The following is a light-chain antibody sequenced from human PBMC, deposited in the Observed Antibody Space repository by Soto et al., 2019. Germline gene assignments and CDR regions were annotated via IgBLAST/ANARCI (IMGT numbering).Light chain of an antibody. CDR3: QQSHSTPLT. CDR1: QSVRSN. CDR2: DAS. V-gene: IGKV3-15*01. J-gene: IGKJ4*01. Sequence: EKVMTQSPATLSVSPGERATLSCRASQSVRSNLAWYQQKPGQPPRLLIYDASTRATGIPSRFSGSGSGTEFTLTITNLQPEDSATYFCQQSHSTPLTFGGGTKLEI.